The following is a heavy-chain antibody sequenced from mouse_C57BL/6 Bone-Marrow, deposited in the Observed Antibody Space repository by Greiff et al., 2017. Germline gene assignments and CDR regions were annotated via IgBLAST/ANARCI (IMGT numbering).Heavy chain of an antibody. D-gene: IGHD2-4*01. CDR3: AIYDYGDFDV. CDR1: GFTFSDYG. J-gene: IGHJ1*03. CDR2: ISSGSSTI. V-gene: IGHV5-17*01. Sequence: EVKLMESGGGLVKPGGSLKLSCAASGFTFSDYGMHWVRQAPEKGLEWVAYISSGSSTIYYADSVQGRFTISRDNAKNTLYLQMSSLRSEDTALYYCAIYDYGDFDVWGTGTTVTVSS.